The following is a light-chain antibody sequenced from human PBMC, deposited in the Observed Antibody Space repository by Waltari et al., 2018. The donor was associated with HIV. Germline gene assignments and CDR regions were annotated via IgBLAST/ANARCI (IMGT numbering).Light chain of an antibody. CDR3: QQRSNWWT. J-gene: IGKJ1*01. V-gene: IGKV3-11*01. CDR2: DAS. Sequence: EIVLTQSPATLSLSPGESATLSCRASQSVSSYLVWYQQKPGQAPRLLIYDASNRATGIPARFSGSGSGTDFTLTSSSLEPEDFAVYYCQQRSNWWTFGQGTKVEIK. CDR1: QSVSSY.